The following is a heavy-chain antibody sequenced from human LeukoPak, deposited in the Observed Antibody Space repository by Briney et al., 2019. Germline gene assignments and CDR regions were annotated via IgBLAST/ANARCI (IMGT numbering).Heavy chain of an antibody. CDR3: ARDAPTVGVDS. J-gene: IGHJ4*02. CDR1: GFTFSSYW. CDR2: INSDESTT. Sequence: GGSLRLSCAASGFTFSSYWMHWVRQAPGKGLVWVSRINSDESTTTYADSVKGRFTISRDNAKNSLYLQMNSLRAEEDTALYYCARDAPTVGVDSWGQGTLVTVSS. V-gene: IGHV3-74*03.